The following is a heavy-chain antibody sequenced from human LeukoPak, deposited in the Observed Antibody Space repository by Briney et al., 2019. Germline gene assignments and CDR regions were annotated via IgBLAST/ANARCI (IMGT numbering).Heavy chain of an antibody. V-gene: IGHV3-30*04. CDR1: GFIFSSYA. J-gene: IGHJ4*02. Sequence: GGSLRLSCAASGFIFSSYAMHWVRRAPGKGLEWVALISYDGSNKYYADSVKGRFTISRDNAKKSLYLQMNSLRAEDTAVYYCARGAQFGAMAPKCFDYWGQGTLVTVSS. CDR3: ARGAQFGAMAPKCFDY. D-gene: IGHD5-18*01. CDR2: ISYDGSNK.